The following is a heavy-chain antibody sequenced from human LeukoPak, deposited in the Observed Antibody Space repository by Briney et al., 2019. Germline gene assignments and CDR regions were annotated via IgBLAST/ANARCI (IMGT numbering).Heavy chain of an antibody. J-gene: IGHJ4*02. CDR3: AKRSGKMATGNFDY. V-gene: IGHV3-30*02. CDR1: GFTFSSYG. D-gene: IGHD5-24*01. CDR2: IRYDGSNK. Sequence: PGGSLRLSCAASGFTFSSYGMHWVRQAPGKGLEWEAFIRYDGSNKYYADSVKGRFTISRDNSKNTLYLQMNSLRAEDTAVYYCAKRSGKMATGNFDYWGQGTLVTVSS.